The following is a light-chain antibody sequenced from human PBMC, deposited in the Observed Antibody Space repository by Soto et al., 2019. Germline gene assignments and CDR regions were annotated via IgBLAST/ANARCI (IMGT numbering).Light chain of an antibody. CDR3: QQYHNWPPYT. V-gene: IGKV3-11*01. CDR1: QSVSSY. CDR2: DAS. Sequence: EIVLTQSPATLSLSPGERATLSCRASQSVSSYLAWYQQKPGQAPRLLIYDASNRATGIPARFSGSGSGTDFTLTISSLEPEDFAVYYCQQYHNWPPYTFGKGTKLEI. J-gene: IGKJ2*01.